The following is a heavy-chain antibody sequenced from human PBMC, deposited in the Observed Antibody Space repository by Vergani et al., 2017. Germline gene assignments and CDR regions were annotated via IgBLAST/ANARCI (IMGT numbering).Heavy chain of an antibody. CDR1: GYTFTSYG. J-gene: IGHJ3*02. CDR3: ARGGVSGGYCSSTSCYNYAFDI. D-gene: IGHD2-2*02. V-gene: IGHV1-18*01. CDR2: ISAYNGNT. Sequence: QVQLVQSGAEVKKPGASVKVSCKASGYTFTSYGISWVRQAPGQGLEWMGWISAYNGNTNYAQKLQGRVTMTTDTSTSTAYMELRSLRSDDTAVYYCARGGVSGGYCSSTSCYNYAFDIWGQGTMVTVSS.